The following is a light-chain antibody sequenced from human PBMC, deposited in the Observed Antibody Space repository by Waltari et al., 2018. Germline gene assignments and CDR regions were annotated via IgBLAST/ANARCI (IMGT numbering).Light chain of an antibody. CDR2: TTN. Sequence: QTVVTQEPSFSVSPGGTVTLTCGLTSGSVSTTYYPSWYQQTPGQAPRTLIYTTNTRSPGVPDRFAGSIIGNKAALTSTGAQADDESDYYCVLYMGNGIWVFGGGTKLTVL. J-gene: IGLJ3*02. CDR1: SGSVSTTYY. CDR3: VLYMGNGIWV. V-gene: IGLV8-61*01.